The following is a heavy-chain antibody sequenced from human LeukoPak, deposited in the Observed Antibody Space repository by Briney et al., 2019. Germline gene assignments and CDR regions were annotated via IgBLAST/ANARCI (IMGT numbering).Heavy chain of an antibody. Sequence: PSETLSLTCTVSGGSISSYYWSRIRQPAGKGLEWIGRIYTSGSTNYNPSLKSRVTMSVDTSKNQFSLKLSSVTAADTAVYYCASSINYDILTGYYRDYWGQGTLVTVSS. CDR1: GGSISSYY. CDR2: IYTSGST. J-gene: IGHJ4*02. V-gene: IGHV4-4*07. D-gene: IGHD3-9*01. CDR3: ASSINYDILTGYYRDY.